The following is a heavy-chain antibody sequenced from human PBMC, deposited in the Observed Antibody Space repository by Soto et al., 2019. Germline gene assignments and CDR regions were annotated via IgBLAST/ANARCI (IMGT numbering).Heavy chain of an antibody. D-gene: IGHD6-19*01. V-gene: IGHV3-33*01. CDR3: TRDPLIALAAYDAFDI. Sequence: GGSLRLSCAASGFTFSSYGMHWVRQAPGKGLEWVAVIWYDGSSKYYADSVKGRYTISRDDSKNTVYLQMNSLGAEDTAVYYCTRDPLIALAAYDAFDIWGQGTSVTVSS. CDR1: GFTFSSYG. CDR2: IWYDGSSK. J-gene: IGHJ3*02.